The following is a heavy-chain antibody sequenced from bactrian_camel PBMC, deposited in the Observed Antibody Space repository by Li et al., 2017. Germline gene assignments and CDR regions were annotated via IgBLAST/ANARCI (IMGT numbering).Heavy chain of an antibody. V-gene: IGHV3S40*01. D-gene: IGHD8*01. J-gene: IGHJ4*01. CDR3: VMSTTVGNSLTN. Sequence: DVQLVESGGGLVQPGGSLRLSCAASVFTFSSYYMSWVRQAPGKGLEWVSAVNEGDRGLTSYADSVKGRFTISRDNDKNTVHLQMNSLKPEDTAVYYCVMSTTVGNSLTNWGQGTQVTVS. CDR1: VFTFSSYY. CDR2: VNEGDRGLT.